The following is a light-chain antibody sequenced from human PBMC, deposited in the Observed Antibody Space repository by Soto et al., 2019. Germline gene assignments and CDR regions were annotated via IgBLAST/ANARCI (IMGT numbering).Light chain of an antibody. CDR1: QIVRSSY. CDR2: GAS. CDR3: QQYGSSPLT. V-gene: IGKV3-20*01. Sequence: EIMLKKSPGTLSFSPEERATLSCRASQIVRSSYLAWYQQKPGQDPRLLIYGASSRDTGIPDRFSGSGSGTDFTLTISRLEPEDFAVYYCQQYGSSPLTFGGGTKVDIK. J-gene: IGKJ4*01.